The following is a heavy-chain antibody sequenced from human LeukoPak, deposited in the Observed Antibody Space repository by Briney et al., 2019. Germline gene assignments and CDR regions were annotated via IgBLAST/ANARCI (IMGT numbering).Heavy chain of an antibody. J-gene: IGHJ4*02. Sequence: SETLSLTCTVSGGSISSYYWSWIRQPPGKGLEWIGYIYYSGSTNYNPSLKSRVTISVDTSKNQFSLKLSSVTAADTAVYYCAGHYYDSSGYRGPFDYWGQGTLVTVSS. CDR2: IYYSGST. V-gene: IGHV4-59*08. D-gene: IGHD3-22*01. CDR1: GGSISSYY. CDR3: AGHYYDSSGYRGPFDY.